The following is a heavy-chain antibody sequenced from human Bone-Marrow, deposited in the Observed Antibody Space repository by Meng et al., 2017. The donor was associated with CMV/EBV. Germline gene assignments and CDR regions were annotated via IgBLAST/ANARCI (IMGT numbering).Heavy chain of an antibody. CDR3: AIWYCSSSVVKKKIDY. Sequence: GGSLRLSCAASGFTFSSYAMSWVRQAPGRGLEWVSAISGSGGSTYYADSVKDRFTIPRDNSKNTLYLQMNSLRAEDPAVYYCAIWYCSSSVVKKKIDYWGQGTLVTVSS. J-gene: IGHJ4*02. CDR2: ISGSGGST. V-gene: IGHV3-23*01. D-gene: IGHD6-6*01. CDR1: GFTFSSYA.